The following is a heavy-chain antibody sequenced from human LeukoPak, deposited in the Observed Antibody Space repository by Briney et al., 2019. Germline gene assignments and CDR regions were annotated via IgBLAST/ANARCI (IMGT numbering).Heavy chain of an antibody. CDR1: GGSISSFY. CDR2: IYYSVIA. J-gene: IGHJ6*03. Sequence: SETLSLTCTVSGGSISSFYWSCSRQPPGEGLEWIGYIYYSVIANYNPSLKSRVTISVHTSNKQFSLKLSSVTAADTAVYYCAAGRITMISALDYYSMDVWGKGTTVTVSS. D-gene: IGHD3-22*01. CDR3: AAGRITMISALDYYSMDV. V-gene: IGHV4-59*01.